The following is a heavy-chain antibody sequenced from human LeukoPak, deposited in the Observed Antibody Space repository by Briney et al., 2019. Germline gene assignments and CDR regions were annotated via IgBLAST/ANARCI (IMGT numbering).Heavy chain of an antibody. V-gene: IGHV1-2*02. CDR3: ARVGDPGAFDI. CDR1: GYTFIGYY. J-gene: IGHJ3*02. Sequence: ASVKVSCKTSGYTFIGYYMHWVRQAPGQGLEWMGWINPDSGGTNYAQKFQGRVIMTRDTSISTAYMELSRLKSDDTAVYYCARVGDPGAFDIWGQGTMVTVSS. CDR2: INPDSGGT. D-gene: IGHD3-10*01.